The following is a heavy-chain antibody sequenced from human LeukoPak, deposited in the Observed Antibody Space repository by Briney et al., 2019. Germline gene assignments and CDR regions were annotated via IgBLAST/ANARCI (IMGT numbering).Heavy chain of an antibody. CDR3: ARVRFQGYYYYYYMDV. CDR1: GGSISSGDYY. CDR2: IYYSGST. Sequence: SQTLSLTCTVSGGSISSGDYYWSWIRQPPGRGREWIGYIYYSGSTYYTQSLKSRVTISVDTSKNQFSLKLSSVTAADTAVYYCARVRFQGYYYYYYMDVWGKGTTVTVSS. J-gene: IGHJ6*03. D-gene: IGHD3-3*01. V-gene: IGHV4-30-4*08.